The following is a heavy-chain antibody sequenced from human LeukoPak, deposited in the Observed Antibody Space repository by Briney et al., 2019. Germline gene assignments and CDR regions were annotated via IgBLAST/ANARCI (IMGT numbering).Heavy chain of an antibody. CDR3: ARLIIVRGASDYYYYYMDV. CDR1: GYSFTSYW. Sequence: GESLKTSCKGSGYSFTSYWIGWVRQLPGKGLEWMGIIYPGDSDTRYSPSFQGQVTISADKSISTAYLQWSSLKASGTAMYYCARLIIVRGASDYYYYYMDVWGKGTTVTVSS. J-gene: IGHJ6*03. V-gene: IGHV5-51*01. CDR2: IYPGDSDT. D-gene: IGHD3-10*01.